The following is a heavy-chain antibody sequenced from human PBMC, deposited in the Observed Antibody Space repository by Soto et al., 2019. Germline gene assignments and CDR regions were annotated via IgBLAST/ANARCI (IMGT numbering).Heavy chain of an antibody. CDR1: GASISGFY. CDR3: VRDGAKTLRDWFDP. CDR2: IYATGTT. D-gene: IGHD1-26*01. J-gene: IGHJ5*01. Sequence: SETLSLTCTVSGASISGFYWSWIRKSAGKGLEWIGRIYATGTTDYNPSLKSRVMMSVDTSKKQFSLKLRSVTAAGTAVYYCVRDGAKTLRDWFDPWGQGISVTVSS. V-gene: IGHV4-4*07.